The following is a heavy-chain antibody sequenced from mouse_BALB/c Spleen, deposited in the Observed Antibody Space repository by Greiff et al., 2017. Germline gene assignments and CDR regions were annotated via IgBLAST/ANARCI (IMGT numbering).Heavy chain of an antibody. CDR2: ISSGGSYT. V-gene: IGHV5-9-4*01. CDR1: GFTFSSYA. J-gene: IGHJ3*01. Sequence: EVMLVESGGGLVKPGGSLKLSCAASGFTFSSYAMSWVRQSPEKRLAWVAEISSGGSYTYYPDTVTGRFTISRDNAKNTLYLEMSSLRSEDTAMYYCARGITTQAWFAYWGQGTLVTVAA. CDR3: ARGITTQAWFAY. D-gene: IGHD2-4*01.